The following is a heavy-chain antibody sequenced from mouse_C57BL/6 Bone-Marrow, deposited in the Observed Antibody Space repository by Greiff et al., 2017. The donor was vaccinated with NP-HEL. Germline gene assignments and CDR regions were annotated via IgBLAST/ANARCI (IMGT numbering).Heavy chain of an antibody. V-gene: IGHV1-52*01. CDR1: GYTFTSYW. J-gene: IGHJ1*03. Sequence: VQLQQSGAELVRPGSSVKLSCKASGYTFTSYWMHWVKQRPIQGLEWIGNIDPSDSETHYNQKFKDKATLTVDKSSSTAYMQLSSLTSEDSSVYYCAAYYYDVDWYFDVWGTGTTVTVSS. CDR3: AAYYYDVDWYFDV. D-gene: IGHD2-4*01. CDR2: IDPSDSET.